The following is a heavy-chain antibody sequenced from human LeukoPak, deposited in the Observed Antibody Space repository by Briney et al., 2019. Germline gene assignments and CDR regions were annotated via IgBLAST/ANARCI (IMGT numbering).Heavy chain of an antibody. D-gene: IGHD1-14*01. CDR3: AKVPVYLAFDI. Sequence: GGSLRLSCAASGFSFSDHHMDWVRQAPGKGLEWVSAISGSGGSTYYADSVKGRFTISRDNSKNTLYLQMNSLRAEDTAVYYCAKVPVYLAFDIWGQGTMVTVSS. V-gene: IGHV3-23*01. CDR1: GFSFSDHH. CDR2: ISGSGGST. J-gene: IGHJ3*02.